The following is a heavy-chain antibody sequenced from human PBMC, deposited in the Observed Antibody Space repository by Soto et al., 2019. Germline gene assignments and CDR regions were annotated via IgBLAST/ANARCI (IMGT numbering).Heavy chain of an antibody. D-gene: IGHD3-10*01. Sequence: SETLSLTCTVSGGSISSSSYYWGWIRQPPGKGLEWIGSIYYSGSTYYNKSLKNQVNISVDTSKNQISMKMSSVTAADTAVYYFARHLYYYGSGSHKNWFDPWGQGTLVTVSS. CDR1: GGSISSSSYY. CDR3: ARHLYYYGSGSHKNWFDP. J-gene: IGHJ5*02. V-gene: IGHV4-39*01. CDR2: IYYSGST.